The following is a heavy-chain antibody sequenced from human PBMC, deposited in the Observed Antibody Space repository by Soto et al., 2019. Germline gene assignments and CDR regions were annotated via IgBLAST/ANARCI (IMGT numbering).Heavy chain of an antibody. V-gene: IGHV4-39*01. D-gene: IGHD3-3*01. Sequence: SETLSLTCTVSGGSISSGDYYWSWIRQPPGKGLEWIGSIYYSGSTYYNPSLKSRVTISVDTSKNQFSLKLSSVTATDTAVYYCALGYDFWSGYYAPACMGSWGQGTTVTVSS. CDR1: GGSISSGDYY. CDR2: IYYSGST. CDR3: ALGYDFWSGYYAPACMGS. J-gene: IGHJ6*02.